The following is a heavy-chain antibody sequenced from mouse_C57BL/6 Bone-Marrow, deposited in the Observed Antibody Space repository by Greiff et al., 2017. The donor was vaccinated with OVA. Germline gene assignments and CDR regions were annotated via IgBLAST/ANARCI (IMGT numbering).Heavy chain of an antibody. CDR2: INPSSGYT. V-gene: IGHV1-7*01. D-gene: IGHD2-3*01. Sequence: QVHVKQSGAELAKPGASVKLSCKASGYTFTSYWMHWVKQRPGQGLEWIGYINPSSGYTKYNQKFKDKATVTADKSSSTSYMQLCSLTYEDSAVYYGARSGIYDVYSFADWGQGTLVTGSA. CDR1: GYTFTSYW. CDR3: ARSGIYDVYSFAD. J-gene: IGHJ3*01.